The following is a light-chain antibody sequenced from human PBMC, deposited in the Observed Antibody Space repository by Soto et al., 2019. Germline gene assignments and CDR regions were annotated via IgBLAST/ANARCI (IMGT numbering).Light chain of an antibody. CDR1: QSVSSY. Sequence: EIVLTQSPATLSVSPGERATLSCRASQSVSSYLAWYQQKPGQAPRLLIYDASNRVTGIPARFSGSGSGTDFTLTISSLQPEDFAVYYCQQRSNWPLTFGQGTRLEIK. V-gene: IGKV3-11*01. J-gene: IGKJ5*01. CDR2: DAS. CDR3: QQRSNWPLT.